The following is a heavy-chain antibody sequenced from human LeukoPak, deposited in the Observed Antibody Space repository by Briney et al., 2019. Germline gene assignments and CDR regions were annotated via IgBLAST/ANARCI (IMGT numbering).Heavy chain of an antibody. J-gene: IGHJ5*02. CDR2: IYYSGST. CDR3: ARVYSSSWYWFDP. Sequence: SETLSLTCTVSGGSNSSYYWSWIRQPPGKGLEWIGYIYYSGSTNYNPSLKSRVTISVDTSKNQFSLKLSSVTAADTAVYYCARVYSSSWYWFDPWGQGTLVTVSS. V-gene: IGHV4-59*01. D-gene: IGHD6-13*01. CDR1: GGSNSSYY.